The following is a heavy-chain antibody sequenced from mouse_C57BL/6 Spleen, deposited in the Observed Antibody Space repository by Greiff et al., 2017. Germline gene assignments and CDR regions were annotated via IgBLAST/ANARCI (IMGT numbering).Heavy chain of an antibody. V-gene: IGHV1-52*01. CDR3: ARSRVKAWFAY. D-gene: IGHD2-2*01. CDR1: GYTFTSYW. CDR2: IDPSDSET. Sequence: QVQLQQPGAELVRPGSSVKLSCKASGYTFTSYWMHWVKQRPIQGLEWIGNIDPSDSETHYNQKFKDKATLTVDTSSSTAYMQLSSLTSEDSAVYYCARSRVKAWFAYWGQGTLVTVSA. J-gene: IGHJ3*01.